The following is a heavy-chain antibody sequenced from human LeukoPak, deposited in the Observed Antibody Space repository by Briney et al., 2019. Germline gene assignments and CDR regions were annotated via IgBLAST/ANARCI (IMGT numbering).Heavy chain of an antibody. Sequence: ASVKVSCKASGYTFTRYYMHWVRQPPGQGLEWMGWIHPNSGGTNYAQKFQGRVTMARDTSISTAYMELSRLRSDDTAVYYCARDPLGAPNYYYYGMDVWGQGTTVTVAS. D-gene: IGHD1-26*01. V-gene: IGHV1-2*02. J-gene: IGHJ6*02. CDR3: ARDPLGAPNYYYYGMDV. CDR2: IHPNSGGT. CDR1: GYTFTRYY.